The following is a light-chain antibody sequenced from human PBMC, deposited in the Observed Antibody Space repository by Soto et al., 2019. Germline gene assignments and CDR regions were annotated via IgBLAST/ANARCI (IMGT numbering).Light chain of an antibody. J-gene: IGKJ1*01. CDR2: AVS. CDR1: QSVSSN. V-gene: IGKV3-15*01. Sequence: ERMMTQSPGTLSASPGERATLSCRASQSVSSNLAWYQQKHGQAPRLLIYAVSTRSTGIPARFSGSGSGTXFTLTISSLQSEDFAVYYCQQYNTWPLTFGQGTKVEI. CDR3: QQYNTWPLT.